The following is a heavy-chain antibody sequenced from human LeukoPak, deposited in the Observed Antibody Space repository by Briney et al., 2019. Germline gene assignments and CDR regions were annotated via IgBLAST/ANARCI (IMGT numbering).Heavy chain of an antibody. D-gene: IGHD2-15*01. CDR1: GGSISGSSYF. J-gene: IGHJ4*02. V-gene: IGHV4-39*01. CDR3: ARVGSCGGGTCAWDY. CDR2: IYYSGKT. Sequence: IPSETLSLTCTVSGGSISGSSYFWGWIRQPPGKGLECIAIIYYSGKTHYNPSLRSRVTISVDTSKNQFSLKLSSMTAADTALYYCARVGSCGGGTCAWDYWGLGTLVTVSS.